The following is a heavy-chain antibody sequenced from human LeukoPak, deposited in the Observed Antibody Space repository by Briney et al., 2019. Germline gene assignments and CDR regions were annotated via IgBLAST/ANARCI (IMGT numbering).Heavy chain of an antibody. D-gene: IGHD3-22*01. V-gene: IGHV4-39*07. Sequence: SETLSLTCTVSGDSISSSVHYWGWIRQPPGKGLEWIGTIYYSGSTYYKSSLKSRVTISVDTSKNQFSLKLSSVTAADTAVYYCARGVVVIIGKPSFDYWGQGTLVTVSS. CDR3: ARGVVVIIGKPSFDY. J-gene: IGHJ4*02. CDR1: GDSISSSVHY. CDR2: IYYSGST.